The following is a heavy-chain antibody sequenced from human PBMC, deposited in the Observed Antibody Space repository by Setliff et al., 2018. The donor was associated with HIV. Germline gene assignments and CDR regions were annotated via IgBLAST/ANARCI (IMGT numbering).Heavy chain of an antibody. V-gene: IGHV1-2*06. J-gene: IGHJ4*02. CDR1: GYTFTGYY. Sequence: ASVKVSCKASGYTFTGYYIHWVRQAPGQGLEWMGRINPNSGPTNYAQKFQGRVTMTRDTSISTAYMELSRLRSDHTAVYYCARDFFGQRVGATLGYWGQGTLVTVS. D-gene: IGHD1-26*01. CDR2: INPNSGPT. CDR3: ARDFFGQRVGATLGY.